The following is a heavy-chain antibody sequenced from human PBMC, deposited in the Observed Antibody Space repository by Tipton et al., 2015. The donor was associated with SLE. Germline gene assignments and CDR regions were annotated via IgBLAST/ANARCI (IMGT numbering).Heavy chain of an antibody. Sequence: TLSLTCTVSGGSISSCSYYWSWIRQPAGKGLEWIGHIYTSGRTNYNPAFKSRVTISVDTSKNQFSLKLSSVTTADTAVYYCARGFLEMFDPWGPGTLVTVSS. CDR3: ARGFLEMFDP. V-gene: IGHV4-61*09. D-gene: IGHD3-3*01. CDR1: GGSISSCSYY. J-gene: IGHJ5*02. CDR2: IYTSGRT.